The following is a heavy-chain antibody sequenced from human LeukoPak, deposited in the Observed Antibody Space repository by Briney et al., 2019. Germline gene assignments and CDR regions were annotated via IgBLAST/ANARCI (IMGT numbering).Heavy chain of an antibody. Sequence: SEILSLTCAVYGGSFSGYYWSWIRQPAGKGLEWIGRIYTSGSTNYNPSLKSRVTMSVDTSKNQFSLKLSSVTAADTAVYYCARAPRARYSGYDGEYFDYWGQGTLVTVSS. CDR3: ARAPRARYSGYDGEYFDY. CDR1: GGSFSGYY. D-gene: IGHD5-12*01. CDR2: IYTSGST. V-gene: IGHV4-59*10. J-gene: IGHJ4*02.